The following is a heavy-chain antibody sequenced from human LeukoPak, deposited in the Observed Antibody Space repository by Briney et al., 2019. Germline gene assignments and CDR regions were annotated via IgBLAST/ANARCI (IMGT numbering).Heavy chain of an antibody. CDR2: IRYDGSNK. CDR3: AGDYYDSSGYVDY. CDR1: GFTFSSYG. D-gene: IGHD3-22*01. Sequence: GGSLRLSCAASGFTFSSYGMHWVRQAPGKGLEWVAFIRYDGSNKYYADSVKGRFTISRDNSKNTLYLQMNSLRAEDTALYYCAGDYYDSSGYVDYWGQGTLVTVSS. V-gene: IGHV3-30*02. J-gene: IGHJ4*02.